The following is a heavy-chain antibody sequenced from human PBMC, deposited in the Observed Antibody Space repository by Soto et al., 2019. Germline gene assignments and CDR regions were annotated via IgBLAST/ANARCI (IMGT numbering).Heavy chain of an antibody. V-gene: IGHV3-23*01. CDR1: GFTFSIYA. J-gene: IGHJ4*02. D-gene: IGHD6-13*01. CDR2: ISGSGGST. Sequence: PGGSLRLSCAASGFTFSIYAMTWVRQAPGKGLEWVSAISGSGGSTYYADSVKGRFTISRDNANNIPYLQMNSLRAEDTAVYHCTRGPRADSAGTGAHWGQGTLVTVSS. CDR3: TRGPRADSAGTGAH.